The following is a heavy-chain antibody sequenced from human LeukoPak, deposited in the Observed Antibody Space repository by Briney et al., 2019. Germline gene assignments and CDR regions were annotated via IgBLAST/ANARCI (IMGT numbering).Heavy chain of an antibody. CDR3: ARDQGY. J-gene: IGHJ4*02. V-gene: IGHV3-23*01. Sequence: QPGASLRLSCVASGFTFTTYAMMWVRQAPGKGLEWVSAISGSGGTTYYADSVKGRFTISRDNSQNTLYLQMNSLRAEDTALFCCARDQGYWGQGTLVTVSS. CDR1: GFTFTTYA. CDR2: ISGSGGTT.